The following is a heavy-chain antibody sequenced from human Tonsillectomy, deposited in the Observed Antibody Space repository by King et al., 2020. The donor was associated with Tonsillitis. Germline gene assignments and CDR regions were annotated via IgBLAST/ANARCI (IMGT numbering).Heavy chain of an antibody. CDR3: SRGRKSMPPGLVKRGGSTIDY. CDR1: GGSFSGYY. Sequence: VQLQQWGAGLLKPSETLSLTCAVYGGSFSGYYWSWIRQPPGKGLEWIGEINHSGSTNYNPSLKSRVTISVDTSKNQFSLKLSSVTAADTAVYYCSRGRKSMPPGLVKRGGSTIDYWGQGTLVTVSS. J-gene: IGHJ4*02. V-gene: IGHV4-34*01. CDR2: INHSGST. D-gene: IGHD2/OR15-2a*01.